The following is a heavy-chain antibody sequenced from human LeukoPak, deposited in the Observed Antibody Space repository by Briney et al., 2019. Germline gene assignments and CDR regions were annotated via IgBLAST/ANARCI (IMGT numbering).Heavy chain of an antibody. CDR2: IYYSGST. J-gene: IGHJ3*02. CDR1: GGSISSYY. Sequence: SETLSLTCTVSGGSISSYYWSWIRQPPGKGLEWIGYIYYSGSTNYNPSLKSRVTISVDTSKNQFSLKLSSVTAADTAVYYCARLSPGFGELSRAFDIWGQGTMVTVSS. D-gene: IGHD3-10*01. V-gene: IGHV4-59*08. CDR3: ARLSPGFGELSRAFDI.